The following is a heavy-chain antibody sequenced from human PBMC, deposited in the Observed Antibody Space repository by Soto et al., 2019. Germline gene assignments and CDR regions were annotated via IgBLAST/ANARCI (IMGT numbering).Heavy chain of an antibody. Sequence: SETLSLTCTVSGGSVSRDSNFWSWVRQPPGKGLEWIGYIYYSGPTRYNPSLESRVTISIDSSKNQVSLNLTSVTAADTAVYYCARGYSHYAHWGRGTLVTVSS. D-gene: IGHD4-4*01. CDR2: IYYSGPT. CDR1: GGSVSRDSNF. V-gene: IGHV4-61*01. CDR3: ARGYSHYAH. J-gene: IGHJ4*02.